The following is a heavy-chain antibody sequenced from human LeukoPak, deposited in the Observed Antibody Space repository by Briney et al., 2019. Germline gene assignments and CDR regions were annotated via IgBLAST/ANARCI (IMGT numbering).Heavy chain of an antibody. V-gene: IGHV4-4*07. CDR1: GCSISSYY. CDR3: AREYCSSTNCSRLDYFDY. D-gene: IGHD2-2*01. Sequence: SETLTLTCTVSGCSISSYYWSWIRQPAGKGLEWIGRIYTSGSTNYNPSLKSRVTMSVDTSKNQFSLKLSSVTAADTAVYYCAREYCSSTNCSRLDYFDYWGQGTLVTVSS. CDR2: IYTSGST. J-gene: IGHJ4*02.